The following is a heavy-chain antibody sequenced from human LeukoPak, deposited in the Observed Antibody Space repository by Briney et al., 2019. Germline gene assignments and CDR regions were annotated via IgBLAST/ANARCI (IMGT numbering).Heavy chain of an antibody. Sequence: GGSLRLPCAASGFTFSSYAMHWVRQAPGKGLEWVAVISYDGSNKYYADSVKGRFTISRDNSKNTLYLQMNSLRAEDTAVYYCARDGQDIVVVPAARGNWFDPWGQGTLVTVSS. CDR1: GFTFSSYA. CDR3: ARDGQDIVVVPAARGNWFDP. J-gene: IGHJ5*02. V-gene: IGHV3-30*04. D-gene: IGHD2-2*01. CDR2: ISYDGSNK.